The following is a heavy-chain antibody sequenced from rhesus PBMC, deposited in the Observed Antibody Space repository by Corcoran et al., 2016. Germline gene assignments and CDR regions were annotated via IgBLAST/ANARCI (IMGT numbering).Heavy chain of an antibody. V-gene: IGHV2-95*01. D-gene: IGHD3S6*01. CDR1: GFSINTAETG. CDR3: ARLPTRRFDV. CDR2: ICWSDTK. Sequence: QVTLKESGPALVQPTQTLTLTCTFSGFSINTAETGVGWIRQPPGKALEWLASICWSDTKYYSTSLKSRLTISKDPSKNLVILTMTNMDPVDTATYYCARLPTRRFDVWGPGVLVTVSS. J-gene: IGHJ5-1*01.